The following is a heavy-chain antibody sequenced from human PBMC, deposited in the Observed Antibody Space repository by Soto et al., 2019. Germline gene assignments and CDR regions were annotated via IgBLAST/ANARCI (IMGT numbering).Heavy chain of an antibody. J-gene: IGHJ6*04. Sequence: PSVTGDCPASGGTCSSYAISWLRQAPGPGLAWMGGIIPIFGTANYAQKFQGRVKITADEATSTAYMELSSLRSEDTAVYYVARAETIAGAGTGYKYIRMDVWDNGTPVTV. CDR3: ARAETIAGAGTGYKYIRMDV. CDR2: IIPIFGTA. D-gene: IGHD6-19*01. V-gene: IGHV1-69*13. CDR1: GGTCSSYA.